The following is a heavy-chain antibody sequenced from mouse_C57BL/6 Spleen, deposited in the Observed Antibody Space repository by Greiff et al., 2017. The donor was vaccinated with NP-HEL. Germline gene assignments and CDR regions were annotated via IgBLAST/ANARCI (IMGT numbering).Heavy chain of an antibody. Sequence: VKLQQPGAELVKPGASVKLSCKASGYTFTSYWMHWVKQRPGQGLEWIGMIHPNSGSTNYNEKFKSKATLTVDKSSSTAYMQLSSLTSEDSAVYYCARAMVTYYFDYWGQGTTLTASS. CDR1: GYTFTSYW. D-gene: IGHD2-2*01. V-gene: IGHV1-64*01. CDR3: ARAMVTYYFDY. J-gene: IGHJ2*01. CDR2: IHPNSGST.